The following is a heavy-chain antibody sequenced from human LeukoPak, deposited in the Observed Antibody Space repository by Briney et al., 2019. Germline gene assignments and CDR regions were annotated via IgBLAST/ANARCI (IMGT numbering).Heavy chain of an antibody. D-gene: IGHD7-27*01. CDR2: IYYSGST. V-gene: IGHV4-39*01. Sequence: SETLSLTCTVSGGSISSSSYYWGWIRQPPGKRLEWIGSIYYSGSTYYNPSLKSRVTISVDTSKNQFSLKLSSVTAADTAVYYCATVRSNWGWSGVYWGQGTLVTVSS. CDR3: ATVRSNWGWSGVY. J-gene: IGHJ4*02. CDR1: GGSISSSSYY.